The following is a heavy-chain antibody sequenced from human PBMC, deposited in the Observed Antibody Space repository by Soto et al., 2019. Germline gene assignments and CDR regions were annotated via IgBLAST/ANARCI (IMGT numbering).Heavy chain of an antibody. CDR2: IIPIFGTA. J-gene: IGHJ6*02. CDR1: GGTFSSYA. V-gene: IGHV1-69*13. Sequence: ASLKVSCKASGGTFSSYAISWVRQAPGQGLEWMGGIIPIFGTANYAQKFQGRVTITADESTSTAYMELSSLRSEDTAVYYCARDGYSSGHSYYYGMDVWGQGTRVTFSS. D-gene: IGHD5-18*01. CDR3: ARDGYSSGHSYYYGMDV.